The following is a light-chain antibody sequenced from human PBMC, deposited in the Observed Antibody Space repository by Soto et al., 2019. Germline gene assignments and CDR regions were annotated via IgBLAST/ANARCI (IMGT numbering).Light chain of an antibody. CDR2: DVS. CDR1: QSIGDS. J-gene: IGKJ3*01. Sequence: DIQMTQSPSTLSASVGDRVTITCRASQSIGDSLAWYQQKPGKAPYLLISDVSSLERGVPSRFSGSGSGTEFTLTISSMQPDDFAVYYCQQRGNWPPGFTFGPGTKVDIK. CDR3: QQRGNWPPGFT. V-gene: IGKV1-5*01.